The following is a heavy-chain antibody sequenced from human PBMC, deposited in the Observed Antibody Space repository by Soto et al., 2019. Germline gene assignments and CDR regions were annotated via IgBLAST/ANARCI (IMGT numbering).Heavy chain of an antibody. J-gene: IGHJ5*02. CDR1: GGSVSTYY. CDR2: IYYSGST. CDR3: ARASRRATVTTYNWFDP. Sequence: ETLSLTCTVSGGSVSTYYWSWIRQPPGKGLEWIAYIYYSGSTSYNPSLKSRVTISLDTSKNQFSLKLSSVTAADTAVYYCARASRRATVTTYNWFDPWGQGTLVTVSS. V-gene: IGHV4-59*02. D-gene: IGHD4-17*01.